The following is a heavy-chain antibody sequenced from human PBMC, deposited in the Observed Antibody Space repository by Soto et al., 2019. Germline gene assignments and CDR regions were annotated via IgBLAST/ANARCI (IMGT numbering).Heavy chain of an antibody. Sequence: QVQLVQSGAEVKKPGSSVKVSCKASGGTFSSYAISWVRQAPGQGLEWMGGIIPIFGTANYAQKFQGRVTITADESTSTAYMELRSLRSEDTAVYYSASPRDPTTVTYYFDYWGQGTLVTVSS. D-gene: IGHD4-17*01. CDR2: IIPIFGTA. CDR1: GGTFSSYA. V-gene: IGHV1-69*01. J-gene: IGHJ4*02. CDR3: ASPRDPTTVTYYFDY.